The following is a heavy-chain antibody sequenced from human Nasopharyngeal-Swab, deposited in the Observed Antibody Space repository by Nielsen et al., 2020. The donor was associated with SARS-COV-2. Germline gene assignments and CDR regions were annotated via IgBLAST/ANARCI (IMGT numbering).Heavy chain of an antibody. J-gene: IGHJ5*02. D-gene: IGHD2-15*01. V-gene: IGHV3-9*01. Sequence: VCQAPGKGLEWVSGISWNSGSIGYADSVKGRFTISRDNAKNSLYLQMNSLRAEDTALYYCAKGGYCSGGSCDNWFDPWGQGTLVTVSS. CDR3: AKGGYCSGGSCDNWFDP. CDR2: ISWNSGSI.